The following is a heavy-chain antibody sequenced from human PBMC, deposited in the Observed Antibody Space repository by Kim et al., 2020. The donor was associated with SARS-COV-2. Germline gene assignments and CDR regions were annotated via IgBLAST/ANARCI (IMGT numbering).Heavy chain of an antibody. V-gene: IGHV4-34*01. CDR2: INHFGST. Sequence: SETQSLTCAVYGGSFSGYYWSWIRQPPGKGLEWIGEINHFGSTNYNPSLKSRVTISVDTSKNQFSLKLSSVTAADTAVYYCARGPGYSSSWYGTRGWFDPWGQGTLVTVSS. J-gene: IGHJ5*02. CDR1: GGSFSGYY. CDR3: ARGPGYSSSWYGTRGWFDP. D-gene: IGHD6-13*01.